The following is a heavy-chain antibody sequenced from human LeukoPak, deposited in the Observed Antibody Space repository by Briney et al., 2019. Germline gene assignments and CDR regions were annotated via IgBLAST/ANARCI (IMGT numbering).Heavy chain of an antibody. CDR3: ARTSYSSSWYHSCYYYMDV. J-gene: IGHJ6*03. V-gene: IGHV1-8*03. Sequence: ASVKVSCKASGYTFTSYDNNWVRQATGQGLEWMGWMNPNSGNTGYAQKFQGRVTITRNTSISTAYMELSSLRSEDTAVYYCARTSYSSSWYHSCYYYMDVWGKGTTVTVSS. CDR2: MNPNSGNT. CDR1: GYTFTSYD. D-gene: IGHD6-13*01.